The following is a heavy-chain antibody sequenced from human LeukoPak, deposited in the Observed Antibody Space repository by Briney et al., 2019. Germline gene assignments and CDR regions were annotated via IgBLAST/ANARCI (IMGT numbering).Heavy chain of an antibody. V-gene: IGHV3-9*01. CDR1: GFTVSNAW. CDR2: ISWNSGSI. D-gene: IGHD3-22*01. CDR3: AKDSAYYYDSSGSFDY. J-gene: IGHJ4*02. Sequence: SGGSLRLSCAASGFTVSNAWMSWVRQAPGKGLEWVSGISWNSGSIGYADSVKGRFTISRDNAKNSLYLQMNSLRAEDTALYYCAKDSAYYYDSSGSFDYWGQGTLVTVSS.